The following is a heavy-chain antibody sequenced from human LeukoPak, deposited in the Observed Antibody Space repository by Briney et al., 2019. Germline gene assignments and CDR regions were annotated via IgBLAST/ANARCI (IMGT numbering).Heavy chain of an antibody. D-gene: IGHD3-10*01. CDR1: GGSFSGYY. CDR3: ARGWFGYYNWFDP. V-gene: IGHV4-34*01. Sequence: PSETLSLTCAVYGGSFSGYYWSWIRQPPGKGLEWIGEINHSGSTNYNPSLKSRVTISVDTSKNQFSLKLSSVTAADAAVYYCARGWFGYYNWFDPWGQGTLVTVPS. CDR2: INHSGST. J-gene: IGHJ5*02.